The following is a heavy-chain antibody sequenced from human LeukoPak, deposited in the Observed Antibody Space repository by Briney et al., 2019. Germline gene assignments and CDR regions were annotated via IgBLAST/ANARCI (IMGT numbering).Heavy chain of an antibody. CDR1: GFTFSTYS. CDR2: ISDGTSTM. J-gene: IGHJ4*02. CDR3: VARGGWARFDY. Sequence: GGSLRLSCAASGFTFSTYSMNWIRQAPGKGLEWVAYISDGTSTMYYTDSVKGRFTISRDGATNFLYLEMKSLRAEDTAVYYCVARGGWARFDYWGQGTLVTASS. V-gene: IGHV3-48*04. D-gene: IGHD6-19*01.